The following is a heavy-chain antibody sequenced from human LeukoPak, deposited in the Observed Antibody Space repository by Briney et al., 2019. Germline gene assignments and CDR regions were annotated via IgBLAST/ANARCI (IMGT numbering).Heavy chain of an antibody. J-gene: IGHJ4*02. CDR3: ARHPSMGQFDW. CDR1: GDSVSSKSAA. D-gene: IGHD2/OR15-2a*01. Sequence: SQTLSLTCAISGDSVSSKSAAWNWLRQSPSRGLEWLGRTYYRSRWSNDYALSVKSRITIKPDTSKNQFSLQMNSVTPEDTAVYYCARHPSMGQFDWWGQGTLVTVSS. V-gene: IGHV6-1*01. CDR2: TYYRSRWSN.